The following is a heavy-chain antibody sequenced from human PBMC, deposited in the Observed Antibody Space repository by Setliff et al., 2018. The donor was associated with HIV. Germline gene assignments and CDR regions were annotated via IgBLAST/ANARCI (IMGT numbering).Heavy chain of an antibody. D-gene: IGHD3-22*01. V-gene: IGHV4-39*01. J-gene: IGHJ4*02. CDR2: IYYRGAT. CDR1: GGSISNSDSY. Sequence: LSLTCTVSGGSISNSDSYWGWIRQSPGKGLEWIGSIYYRGATYYNPTLQSRVTISADTSKNQFYLKLTSVTAADTAIYYCARPYDSLYGWGQGVLVTVSS. CDR3: ARPYDSLYG.